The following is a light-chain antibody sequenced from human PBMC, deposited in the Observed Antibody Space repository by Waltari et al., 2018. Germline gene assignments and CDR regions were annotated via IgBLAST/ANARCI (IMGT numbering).Light chain of an antibody. Sequence: DIVMTQSPLSLSVTPGAPASISCRSSQSLLHSSGNTFLDWYLQKPGQSPQLLIYLVSMRASWVPDKCSGSGSGTDFTPKISRVEAEDVGVYFCMQARQTPWTFGQGTKVEIK. J-gene: IGKJ1*01. CDR1: QSLLHSSGNTF. CDR3: MQARQTPWT. CDR2: LVS. V-gene: IGKV2-28*01.